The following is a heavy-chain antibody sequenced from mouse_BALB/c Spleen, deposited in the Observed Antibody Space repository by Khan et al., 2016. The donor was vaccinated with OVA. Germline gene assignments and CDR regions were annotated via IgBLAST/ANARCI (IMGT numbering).Heavy chain of an antibody. Sequence: QVRLQQSGPELVKPGASVKMSCKASGFTFINYYIHWVKQRPGQGLEWIGWIYPGDGRTKYNEKFKGKTTLTTDKSSCTTYMLLSSLTAEDSAIYFCAISYYGSFWYFDVWGAGTTVTVSS. D-gene: IGHD1-1*01. CDR3: AISYYGSFWYFDV. CDR1: GFTFINYY. J-gene: IGHJ1*01. V-gene: IGHV1S56*01. CDR2: IYPGDGRT.